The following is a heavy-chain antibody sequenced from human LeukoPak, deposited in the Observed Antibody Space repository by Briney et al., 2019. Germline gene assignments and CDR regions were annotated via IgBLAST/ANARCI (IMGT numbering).Heavy chain of an antibody. J-gene: IGHJ5*02. Sequence: SETLSLTCAVSGYSISSGYYWGWIRQPPGRGLEWIGSIYHSGSTYCNPSLKSRVTISVDTSKNQFSLKLSSVTAADTAVYYCAKGYYDFWSGYYNWFDPWGQGTLVTVSS. CDR2: IYHSGST. V-gene: IGHV4-38-2*01. D-gene: IGHD3-3*01. CDR3: AKGYYDFWSGYYNWFDP. CDR1: GYSISSGYY.